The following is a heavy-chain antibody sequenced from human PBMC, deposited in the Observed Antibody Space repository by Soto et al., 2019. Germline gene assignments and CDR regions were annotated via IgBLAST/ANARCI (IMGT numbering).Heavy chain of an antibody. CDR2: IWYDGSNK. CDR1: GFTFSSYG. J-gene: IGHJ4*02. D-gene: IGHD3-10*01. CDR3: ARDYLWFGELYTYYFDY. Sequence: GGSLRLSCAASGFTFSSYGMHWVRQAPGKGLEWVAVIWYDGSNKYYADSGKGRFTISRDNSKNTLYLQMNSLRAEDTAVYYCARDYLWFGELYTYYFDYWGQGTLVTVSS. V-gene: IGHV3-33*01.